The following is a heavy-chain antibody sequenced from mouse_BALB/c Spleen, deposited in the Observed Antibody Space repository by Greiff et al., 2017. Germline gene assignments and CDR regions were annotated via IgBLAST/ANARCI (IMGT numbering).Heavy chain of an antibody. CDR1: GYTFTSYT. Sequence: VQLQQSGAELARPGASVKMSCKASGYTFTSYTMHWVKQRPGQGLEWIGYINPSSGYTNYNQKFKDKATLTADKSSSTAYMQLSSLTSEDSAVYYCARSRTTVDRYFDVWGAGTTVTVSS. CDR2: INPSSGYT. J-gene: IGHJ1*01. D-gene: IGHD1-1*01. CDR3: ARSRTTVDRYFDV. V-gene: IGHV1-4*01.